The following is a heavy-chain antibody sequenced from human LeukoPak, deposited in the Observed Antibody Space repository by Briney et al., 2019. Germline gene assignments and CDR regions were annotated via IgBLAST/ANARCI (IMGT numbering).Heavy chain of an antibody. CDR3: ARSYYYGSGSYYTSVYYFDY. D-gene: IGHD3-10*01. CDR1: GYTFTSYG. J-gene: IGHJ4*02. CDR2: VSAYNGNT. Sequence: GASVKVSCKASGYTFTSYGISWVRQAPGQGLEWMGWVSAYNGNTNYAQKLQGRVTMTTDTSTSTAYMELRSLRSDDTAVYYCARSYYYGSGSYYTSVYYFDYWGQGTLVTVSS. V-gene: IGHV1-18*01.